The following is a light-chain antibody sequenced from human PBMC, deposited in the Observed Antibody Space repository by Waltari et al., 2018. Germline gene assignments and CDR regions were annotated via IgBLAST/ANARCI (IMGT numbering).Light chain of an antibody. CDR3: QNHERLPAT. CDR1: QSISRY. CDR2: GAS. Sequence: VLTQSPGTLSLSPGERDTLFCRASQSISRYLVWYQQRPGQAPRLLIYGASIRGAGIPDRCSGSGSGTDFTLSISKLEPEDFAVYYCQNHERLPATFGQGTRVEIK. V-gene: IGKV3-20*01. J-gene: IGKJ1*01.